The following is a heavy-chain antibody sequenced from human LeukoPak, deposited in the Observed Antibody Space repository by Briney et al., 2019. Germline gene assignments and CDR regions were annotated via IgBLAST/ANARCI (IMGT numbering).Heavy chain of an antibody. V-gene: IGHV3-23*01. Sequence: GGSLRLSCAASGFTFSSYAMSWVRQAPGKGLEWVSAISGSGGSTYYADSVKGRFTISRDNSKNTLYLQMNSLRAEDTAVYYCARSEVVPAAPGVGWFDPWGQGTLVTVSS. J-gene: IGHJ5*02. CDR3: ARSEVVPAAPGVGWFDP. CDR2: ISGSGGST. CDR1: GFTFSSYA. D-gene: IGHD2-2*01.